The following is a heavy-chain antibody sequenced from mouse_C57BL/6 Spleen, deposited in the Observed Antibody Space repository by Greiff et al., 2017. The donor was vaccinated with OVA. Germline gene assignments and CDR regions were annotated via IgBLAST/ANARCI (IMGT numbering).Heavy chain of an antibody. CDR2: IHPNSGST. V-gene: IGHV1-64*01. J-gene: IGHJ2*01. Sequence: QVQLQQPGAELVKPGASVKLSCKASGYTFTSYWMHWVKQRPGQGLEWIGMIHPNSGSTNYNEKFKSKATLTVDKSSSTAYMQLSSLTSEDSAVYYCARREENDGYFDYWGQGTTLTVSS. CDR3: ARREENDGYFDY. D-gene: IGHD2-3*01. CDR1: GYTFTSYW.